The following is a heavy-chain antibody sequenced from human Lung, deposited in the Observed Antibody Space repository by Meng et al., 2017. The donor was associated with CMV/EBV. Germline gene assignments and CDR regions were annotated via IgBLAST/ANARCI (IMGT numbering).Heavy chain of an antibody. V-gene: IGHV4-4*02. CDR1: GDYITNHNW. CDR3: LRRSGGSV. Sequence: QVQLRESGPALVKPSETLSLTCAVSGDYITNHNWWAWVRQPPGKGLEWIGEIPHRGSSAYNPSLKSRVSMSIDKSKNQFSLKLTSVTATDTAVYHCLRRSGGSVWGQGTLVTVSS. D-gene: IGHD3-10*01. CDR2: IPHRGSS. J-gene: IGHJ1*01.